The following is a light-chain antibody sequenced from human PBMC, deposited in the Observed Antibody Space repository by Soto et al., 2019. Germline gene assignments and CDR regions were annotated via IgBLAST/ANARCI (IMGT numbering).Light chain of an antibody. J-gene: IGLJ1*01. CDR1: SSDVGGYNY. V-gene: IGLV2-14*01. CDR2: EVS. Sequence: QSALTQPASVSGSPGQSITISCTGTSSDVGGYNYVSWYQQHPGKAPKLVIYEVSNRPSGVSNRFSGSKSGNTASLTISGLQAEDEADYYCSSYTSSSVCVFGTGTKVTVL. CDR3: SSYTSSSVCV.